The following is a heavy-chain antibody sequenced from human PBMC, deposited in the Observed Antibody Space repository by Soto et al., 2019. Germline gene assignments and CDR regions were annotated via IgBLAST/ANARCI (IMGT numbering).Heavy chain of an antibody. CDR3: ARDLKYYDFWSGANGYDYFDY. D-gene: IGHD3-3*01. CDR2: ISSSSSTI. V-gene: IGHV3-48*02. CDR1: GFTFSSYS. J-gene: IGHJ4*02. Sequence: GGSLRLSCAASGFTFSSYSMNWVRQAPGKGLEWVSSISSSSSTIYYAGSVKGRFTISRDNAKNSLYLQMNSLRDEDTAVYYCARDLKYYDFWSGANGYDYFDYWGQGTLVTVSS.